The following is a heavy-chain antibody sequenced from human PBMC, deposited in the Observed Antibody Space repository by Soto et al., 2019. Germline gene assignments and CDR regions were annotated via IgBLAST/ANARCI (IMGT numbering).Heavy chain of an antibody. D-gene: IGHD3-10*01. CDR3: ARGRGSDY. CDR1: GYSISSGYY. J-gene: IGHJ4*02. Sequence: PSETLSLTCAVSGYSISSGYYWGWIRQSPGKGLEWIGNIYHSGSTYYNPSLKSRVTISLDTSKNQFSLNLSSVTAADTAVYYCARGRGSDYWGQGTLVTVS. V-gene: IGHV4-38-2*01. CDR2: IYHSGST.